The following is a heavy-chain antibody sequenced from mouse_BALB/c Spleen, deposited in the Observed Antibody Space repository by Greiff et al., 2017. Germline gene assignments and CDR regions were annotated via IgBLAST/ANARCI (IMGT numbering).Heavy chain of an antibody. CDR2: IWGDGST. CDR1: GFSLTGYG. D-gene: IGHD2-4*01. CDR3: ARDDYDVAMDY. Sequence: QVQLKESGPGLVAPSQSLSITCTASGFSLTGYGVNWVRQPPGKGLEWLGMIWGDGSTDYNSALKSRLSISKNNSKSQVFLKMNSLQTDDTARYYCARDDYDVAMDYWGQGTSVTVSS. V-gene: IGHV2-6-7*01. J-gene: IGHJ4*01.